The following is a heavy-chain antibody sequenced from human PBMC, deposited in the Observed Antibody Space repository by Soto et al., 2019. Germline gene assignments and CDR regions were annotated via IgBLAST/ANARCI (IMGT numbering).Heavy chain of an antibody. J-gene: IGHJ6*02. CDR2: IWCDGSNK. CDR1: GFTFSSYG. Sequence: QVQLVESGGGVVQPGRSPRLSCAASGFTFSSYGLHWVRQAPGKGLEWVAVIWCDGSNKYYSDSVKGRFTISRDNAKNTLYLQMNSLRAEDTAVYWCPRDRSDNDFWSGRYGMDVWGQGTTVTVSS. CDR3: PRDRSDNDFWSGRYGMDV. D-gene: IGHD3-3*01. V-gene: IGHV3-33*01.